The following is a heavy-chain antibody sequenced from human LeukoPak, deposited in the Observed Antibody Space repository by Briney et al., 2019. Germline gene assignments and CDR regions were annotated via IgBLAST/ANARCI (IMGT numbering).Heavy chain of an antibody. V-gene: IGHV4-34*01. CDR2: INHSGST. J-gene: IGHJ5*02. CDR3: ARRGSITIFGVATTNWFDP. Sequence: SETLSLTCAVYGGSFSGYYWSWIRQPPGKGLEWIGEINHSGSTNYNPSLKSRVTISVDTSKNQFSLKLSSVTAADTAVYYCARRGSITIFGVATTNWFDPWGQGTLVTVSS. CDR1: GGSFSGYY. D-gene: IGHD3-3*01.